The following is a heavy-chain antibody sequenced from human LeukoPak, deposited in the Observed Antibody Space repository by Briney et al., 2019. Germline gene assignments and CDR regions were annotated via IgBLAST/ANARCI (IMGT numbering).Heavy chain of an antibody. V-gene: IGHV1-69*04. CDR2: IIPILGIA. CDR1: GGTFSSYT. CDR3: AREVVGATTDY. J-gene: IGHJ4*02. D-gene: IGHD1-26*01. Sequence: ASVKVSCKASGGTFSSYTISWVRQAPGQGLEWMGRIIPILGIANYAQKFQGRVTITADKSTSTAYMELSSLRSENTAVYYCAREVVGATTDYWGQGTLVTVSS.